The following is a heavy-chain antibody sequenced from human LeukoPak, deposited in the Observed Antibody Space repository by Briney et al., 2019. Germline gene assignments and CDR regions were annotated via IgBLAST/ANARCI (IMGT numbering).Heavy chain of an antibody. CDR3: AKDSVHSYYYGSGSYYQF. V-gene: IGHV3-23*01. D-gene: IGHD3-10*01. CDR1: GFTFSNYA. Sequence: GGSLRLSCAASGFTFSNYAMSWVRQAPGKGLEWASPVSGDGGSTYYADSVKGRFTISRDNSRNTVYLQMNSLRAEDTAVYYCAKDSVHSYYYGSGSYYQFWGQGTLVTVSS. CDR2: VSGDGGST. J-gene: IGHJ4*02.